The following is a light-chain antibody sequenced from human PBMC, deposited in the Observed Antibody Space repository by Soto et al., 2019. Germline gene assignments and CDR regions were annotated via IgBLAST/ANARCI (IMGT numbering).Light chain of an antibody. Sequence: QSALTQPASVSGSAGQSITISCSGTMRDVGAYNLVSWYQQHPGTAPKLIIYEVRNRPSGISSRFSGSRSGNRASLTISGFQSEDEGDYYCSAYTASSTLVFGGGTKVTVL. V-gene: IGLV2-14*01. J-gene: IGLJ3*02. CDR2: EVR. CDR3: SAYTASSTLV. CDR1: MRDVGAYNL.